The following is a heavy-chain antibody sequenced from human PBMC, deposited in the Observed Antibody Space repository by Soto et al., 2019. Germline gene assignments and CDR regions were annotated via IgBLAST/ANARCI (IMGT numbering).Heavy chain of an antibody. D-gene: IGHD2-15*01. CDR2: LSQNGGT. J-gene: IGHJ6*02. CDR3: ADEKMQGARFYGMDV. CDR1: GYSFNSVHF. Sequence: SETLSLTCVVSGYSFNSVHFWGWIRQPPGKGLQWIGSLSQNGGTYRNPSLRSRVTLSVDTSKNQFSLKLTSVTAADAAVYYCADEKMQGARFYGMDVWGQGSTVTVSS. V-gene: IGHV4-38-2*01.